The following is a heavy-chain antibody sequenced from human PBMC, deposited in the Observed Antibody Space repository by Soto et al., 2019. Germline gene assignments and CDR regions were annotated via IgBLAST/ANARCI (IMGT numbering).Heavy chain of an antibody. Sequence: GGSLRLSCAASGFTFSSYWMSWVRQAPGKGLEWVANIRQDGSEKYYVDSVKGRFTISRDNAKNSLYLQMNSLRAEDTAVYYCARQKSGSGWYRGDAFDIWGQGTMVTVSS. V-gene: IGHV3-7*01. CDR2: IRQDGSEK. J-gene: IGHJ3*02. CDR3: ARQKSGSGWYRGDAFDI. CDR1: GFTFSSYW. D-gene: IGHD6-19*01.